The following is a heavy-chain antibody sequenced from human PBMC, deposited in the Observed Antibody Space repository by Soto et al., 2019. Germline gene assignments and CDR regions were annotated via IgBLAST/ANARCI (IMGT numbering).Heavy chain of an antibody. V-gene: IGHV1-69*13. CDR2: IIPILGSA. Sequence: SVKVSCKASGDTFSNYAICWVRQAPGQGLEWIGGIIPILGSANYAQKFQGRVTISADGSTNTANLELSSLRSEDTAVYYCARFKVGTTTDYYYGMDVWGQGTTVTVSS. CDR3: ARFKVGTTTDYYYGMDV. D-gene: IGHD1-26*01. CDR1: GDTFSNYA. J-gene: IGHJ6*02.